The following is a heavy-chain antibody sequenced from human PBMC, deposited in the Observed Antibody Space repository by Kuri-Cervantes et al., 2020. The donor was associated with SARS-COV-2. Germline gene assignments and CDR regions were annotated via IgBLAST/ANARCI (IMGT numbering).Heavy chain of an antibody. D-gene: IGHD3-3*01. CDR2: LSNDGAHE. J-gene: IGHJ4*02. CDR3: AKGGDFWSGFTYFDS. CDR1: GFTFSSYS. V-gene: IGHV3-30*18. Sequence: GESLKISCAASGFTFSSYSMNWVRQAPGKGLEWVALLSNDGAHEYYADSVKGRFTISRDNFKNTLLLQMNSLRSEDTAMYYCAKGGDFWSGFTYFDSCGPGTLVTVSS.